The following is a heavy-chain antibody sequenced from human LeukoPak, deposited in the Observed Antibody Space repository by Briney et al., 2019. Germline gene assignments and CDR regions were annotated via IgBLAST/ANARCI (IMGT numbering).Heavy chain of an antibody. J-gene: IGHJ4*02. D-gene: IGHD1-26*01. CDR2: IYPGDSDT. V-gene: IGHV5-51*01. CDR3: ATGLWWDLYY. CDR1: GYSFASYW. Sequence: RGESLKISCKGSGYSFASYWIGWVRQMPGKGLEWMGIIYPGDSDTTYSPSFEGQVTISADKSLSTAYLQWSSLKPSDTAMYYCATGLWWDLYYWGQGTLVTVSS.